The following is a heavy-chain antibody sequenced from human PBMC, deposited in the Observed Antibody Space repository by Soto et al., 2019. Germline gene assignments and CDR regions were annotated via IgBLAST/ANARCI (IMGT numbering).Heavy chain of an antibody. CDR3: ARLSTSAGRRDLAC. CDR1: GFSLSSYW. J-gene: IGHJ4*02. Sequence: EVQLVESGGGLVQPGGSLRLSCAASGFSLSSYWMSWVRQAPGKGLEWVANMNQDGSESDYVGSVKGRFTFTRDNAKNSLYLQMNSLRAEDTAVYYCARLSTSAGRRDLACWGQGTLVNVS. V-gene: IGHV3-7*01. CDR2: MNQDGSES.